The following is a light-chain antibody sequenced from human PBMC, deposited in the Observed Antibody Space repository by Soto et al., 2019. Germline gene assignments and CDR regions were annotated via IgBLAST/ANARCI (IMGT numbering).Light chain of an antibody. J-gene: IGKJ1*01. Sequence: ALVDRYPNIRWASQSISTWLAWYQQKPGKAPKLLIYDASSLESGVPSRFGGGGSGTEFTITICSLQPDDFALYYCQQYSNYAWRFGQGTKVDIK. CDR2: DAS. CDR3: QQYSNYAWR. V-gene: IGKV1-5*02. CDR1: QSISTW.